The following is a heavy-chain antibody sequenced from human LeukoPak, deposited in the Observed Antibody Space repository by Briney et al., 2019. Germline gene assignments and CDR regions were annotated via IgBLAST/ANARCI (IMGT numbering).Heavy chain of an antibody. Sequence: SETLSLTCTVSGGSISNYFWGWIRQPPGKGLEWIGYIYDSGSTNYNPSLKRRVTISVDTSKNQFSLKLSSVTAADTAVYYCARPKVGATYAFDIWGQGTMVTVSS. CDR3: ARPKVGATYAFDI. J-gene: IGHJ3*02. D-gene: IGHD1-26*01. V-gene: IGHV4-59*08. CDR1: GGSISNYF. CDR2: IYDSGST.